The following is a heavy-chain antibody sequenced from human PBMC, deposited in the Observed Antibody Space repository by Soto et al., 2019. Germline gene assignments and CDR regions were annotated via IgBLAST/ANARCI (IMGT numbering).Heavy chain of an antibody. D-gene: IGHD6-19*01. CDR2: IYYSGST. J-gene: IGHJ6*02. CDR3: ARVSSGSLIQYYYGMDV. CDR1: GGSISSSSYY. Sequence: PSETLSLTCTVSGGSISSSSYYWGWIRQPPGKGLEWIGSIYYSGSTYYNPSLKSRVTISIDTSKDQQFSLKLSSVNAADTAVYYCARVSSGSLIQYYYGMDVWGQGTTVT. V-gene: IGHV4-39*01.